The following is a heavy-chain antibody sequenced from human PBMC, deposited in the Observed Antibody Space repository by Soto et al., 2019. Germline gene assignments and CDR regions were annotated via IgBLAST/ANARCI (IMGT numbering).Heavy chain of an antibody. V-gene: IGHV1-18*01. J-gene: IGHJ4*02. D-gene: IGHD3-3*01. CDR3: ARGWGKIFGGTDF. CDR2: ISGYGGKR. Sequence: IQLMQSAGEVKRPGASVKVSCKASGYTFNTFGITWVRQAPGQGLEWMGCISGYGGKRDYSRKLQGRITMTADPSTSTSYMELRNLTSDDTAVYYCARGWGKIFGGTDFWGQGTLVTVSS. CDR1: GYTFNTFG.